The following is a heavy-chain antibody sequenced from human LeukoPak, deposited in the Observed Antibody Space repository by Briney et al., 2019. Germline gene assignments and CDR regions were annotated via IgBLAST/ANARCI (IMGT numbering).Heavy chain of an antibody. Sequence: SVKVSCKASGYTFTNYAMNWVRQAPGQGLEWMGGIIPIFGTANYAQKFQGRVTITADESTSTAYMELSSLRSEDTAVYYCGVNYYYYGMDVWGQGTTVTVSS. CDR1: GYTFTNYA. D-gene: IGHD2-21*01. J-gene: IGHJ6*02. V-gene: IGHV1-69*13. CDR2: IIPIFGTA. CDR3: GVNYYYYGMDV.